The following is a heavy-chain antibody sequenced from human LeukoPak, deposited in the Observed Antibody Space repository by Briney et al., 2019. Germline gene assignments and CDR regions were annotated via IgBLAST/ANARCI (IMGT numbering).Heavy chain of an antibody. CDR3: AKCSGGYSGYDDY. V-gene: IGHV3-33*03. CDR2: IWYDGSNT. D-gene: IGHD5-12*01. CDR1: GFIFSNYV. J-gene: IGHJ4*02. Sequence: GGSLRLSCEASGFIFSNYVMHWVRQAPGKGLEWVAVIWYDGSNTYYADSVKGRFTISRDESKNTLYLQMNSLRAEDTAVYYCAKCSGGYSGYDDYWGQGTLVTVSS.